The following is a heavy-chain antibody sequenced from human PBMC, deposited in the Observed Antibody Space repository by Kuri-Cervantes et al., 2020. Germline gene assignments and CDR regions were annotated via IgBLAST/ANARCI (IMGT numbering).Heavy chain of an antibody. D-gene: IGHD3-10*01. CDR1: GFTFSSYW. V-gene: IGHV4-34*01. Sequence: GSLRLSCAASGFTFSSYWMHWVRQAPGKGLEWIGEINHSGSTNYNPSLKSRVTISVDTSKNQFSLKLSSVTAADTAVYYCARDPAPGYYGSGTPGWFDPWGQGTLVTVSS. CDR2: INHSGST. J-gene: IGHJ5*02. CDR3: ARDPAPGYYGSGTPGWFDP.